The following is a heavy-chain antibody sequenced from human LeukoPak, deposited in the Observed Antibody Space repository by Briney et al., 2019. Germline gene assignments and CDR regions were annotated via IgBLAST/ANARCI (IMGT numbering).Heavy chain of an antibody. V-gene: IGHV3-43*01. D-gene: IGHD3-22*01. Sequence: PGGSLRLSCAASGFIFEDYTMHWVRQAPGKTLEWVSLISWDGTTYYADSVKGRFTISRDNSKDSLYLQMDTLRSEDTAFYYCVKDLSYESSGFFFDFWGQGTLVTVS. CDR1: GFIFEDYT. CDR2: ISWDGTT. CDR3: VKDLSYESSGFFFDF. J-gene: IGHJ4*02.